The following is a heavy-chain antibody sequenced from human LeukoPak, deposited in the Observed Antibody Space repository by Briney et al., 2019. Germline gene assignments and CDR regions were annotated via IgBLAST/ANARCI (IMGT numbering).Heavy chain of an antibody. CDR2: IYHSGST. CDR1: GGSISSSNW. J-gene: IGHJ6*02. Sequence: PSGTLSLTCAVSGGSISSSNWWSWVRQPPGKGLEWIGEIYHSGSTNYNPSLKSRVTISVDKSKNQFSLKLSSVTAADTTVYYCAREQQLARGTYYYYGMDVWGQGTTVTVSS. D-gene: IGHD6-13*01. CDR3: AREQQLARGTYYYYGMDV. V-gene: IGHV4-4*02.